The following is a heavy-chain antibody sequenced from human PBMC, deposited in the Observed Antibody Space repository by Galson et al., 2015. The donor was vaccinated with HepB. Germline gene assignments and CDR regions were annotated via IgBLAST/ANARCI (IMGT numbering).Heavy chain of an antibody. J-gene: IGHJ4*02. Sequence: SLRLSCAASGFTFRSYWMHWVRQAPGKGLVWVSRISSDGSSTKYADSVKGRFTISRDNAKNTLHLQMNSLRAEDTAVYYCAREVVVVTAIDYWGQGTLVTVSS. CDR1: GFTFRSYW. D-gene: IGHD2-21*02. V-gene: IGHV3-74*03. CDR2: ISSDGSST. CDR3: AREVVVVTAIDY.